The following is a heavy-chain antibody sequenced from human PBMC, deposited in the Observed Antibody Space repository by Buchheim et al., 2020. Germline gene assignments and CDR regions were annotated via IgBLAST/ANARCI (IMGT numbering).Heavy chain of an antibody. Sequence: EVQLLESGGGLVQPGGSLRLSCAASGFTFSSYAMSWVRQAPGKGLEWVSAISGSVCSTYYADSVKGRFTIYIDNSKTTLYLKMNSLRAEDTAVYYCASGYDSSGPLDYWGQGTL. J-gene: IGHJ4*02. D-gene: IGHD3-22*01. CDR3: ASGYDSSGPLDY. V-gene: IGHV3-23*01. CDR1: GFTFSSYA. CDR2: ISGSVCST.